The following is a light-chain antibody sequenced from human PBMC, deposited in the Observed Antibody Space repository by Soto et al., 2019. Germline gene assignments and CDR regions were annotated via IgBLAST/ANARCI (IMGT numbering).Light chain of an antibody. CDR2: AAS. CDR3: QQSYSTTWT. Sequence: IHMTQSPSSLSASVGDRVTITCRASQSISSYLNWYQQKPGKAPKLLIYAASSLQSGVPSRFSGSGSETDFTLTISSLQPEDFATYSCQQSYSTTWTFGQGTKVDI. J-gene: IGKJ1*01. CDR1: QSISSY. V-gene: IGKV1-39*01.